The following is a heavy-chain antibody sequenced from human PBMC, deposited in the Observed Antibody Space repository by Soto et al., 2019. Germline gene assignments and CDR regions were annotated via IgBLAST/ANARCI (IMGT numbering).Heavy chain of an antibody. J-gene: IGHJ5*02. CDR1: GHLFNNHW. CDR3: ARGYFDSGHGYDL. CDR2: IFTRDSET. V-gene: IGHV5-51*01. D-gene: IGHD3-10*01. Sequence: GESLKISCKGPGHLFNNHWIGWVRQTPGKGLEWMGLIFTRDSETKTSPSFQGHVSFSVDNSINTVYLQWTSLKTTDTGIYFCARGYFDSGHGYDLWRQGTLVPVSS.